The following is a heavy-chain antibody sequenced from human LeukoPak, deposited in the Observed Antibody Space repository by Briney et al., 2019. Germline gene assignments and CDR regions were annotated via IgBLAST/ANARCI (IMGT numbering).Heavy chain of an antibody. CDR3: ARDGPELPTHFDY. D-gene: IGHD1-7*01. V-gene: IGHV1-3*01. CDR2: INPGNGNT. J-gene: IGHJ4*02. CDR1: GXTXXNYI. Sequence: TVSXXXSGXTXXNYIIXWVRQAPGQRLEWMGWINPGNGNTKYSQNFQGRVTITTDTSASTAYMELSSLRSDDTAVYYCARDGPELPTHFDYWGQGTLVTVSS.